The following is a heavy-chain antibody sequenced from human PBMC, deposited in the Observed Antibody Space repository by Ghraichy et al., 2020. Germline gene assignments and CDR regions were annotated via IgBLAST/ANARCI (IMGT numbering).Heavy chain of an antibody. D-gene: IGHD6-13*01. J-gene: IGHJ3*01. CDR1: GGSFSDYF. Sequence: SETLSLTCAGFGGSFSDYFWSWIRQPPGKGLEWFGEINHSGSTKYNPSLKSRVTISVDTSKNQFSLKLNCVIAADTAVYYCASYSSNSSDDAFDSWGRGTLVTVSS. CDR2: INHSGST. CDR3: ASYSSNSSDDAFDS. V-gene: IGHV4-34*01.